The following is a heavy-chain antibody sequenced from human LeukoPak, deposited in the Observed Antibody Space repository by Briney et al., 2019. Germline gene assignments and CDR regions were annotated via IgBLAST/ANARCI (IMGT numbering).Heavy chain of an antibody. Sequence: GGSLRLSCAASGFTFSSYAMYWVRQAPGKGLEWVAVISYDGSNKYYADSVKGRFTISRDNSKNTLYLQMNSLRAEDTAVYYCARDSGSGWFDYWGQGTLVTVSS. CDR2: ISYDGSNK. J-gene: IGHJ4*02. CDR3: ARDSGSGWFDY. V-gene: IGHV3-30-3*01. CDR1: GFTFSSYA. D-gene: IGHD6-19*01.